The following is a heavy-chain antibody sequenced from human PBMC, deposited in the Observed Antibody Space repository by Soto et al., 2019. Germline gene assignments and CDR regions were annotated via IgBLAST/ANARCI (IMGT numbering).Heavy chain of an antibody. CDR3: ASWPLREYGYDV. D-gene: IGHD5-18*01. CDR1: ALTVSGKYY. Sequence: GGSLRLSCSASALTVSGKYYTAYVRPATGKGLEVLPALYVLVDIYYGDFLKGRFTTSGHSSKNIIYLQMDDLKRANTAVYYCASWPLREYGYDVWGQGTTVTVSS. CDR2: LYVLVDI. V-gene: IGHV3-53*01. J-gene: IGHJ6*02.